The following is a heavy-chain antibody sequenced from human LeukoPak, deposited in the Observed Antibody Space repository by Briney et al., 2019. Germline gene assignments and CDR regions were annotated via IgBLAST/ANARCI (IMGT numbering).Heavy chain of an antibody. D-gene: IGHD5-18*01. CDR2: ISAYNGNT. CDR1: GYTFTSYG. J-gene: IGHJ6*02. V-gene: IGHV1-18*01. CDR3: ARDPGGDTAMFVYYYYYGMDV. Sequence: ASVKVSCKASGYTFTSYGISWVRQAPGQGLEWMGWISAYNGNTNYAQKLQGRVTMTTDTSTSTACMELRSLRSDDTAVYYCARDPGGDTAMFVYYYYYGMDVWGQGTTVTVSS.